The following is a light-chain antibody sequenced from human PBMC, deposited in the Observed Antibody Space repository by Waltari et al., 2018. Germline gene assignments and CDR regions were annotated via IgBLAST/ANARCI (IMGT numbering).Light chain of an antibody. Sequence: LQMTQSPSTLSASVGSRVTITCRASQSISSWLAWYQQKPGKAPKILIYKASSLESGVPARFSGSGSGTEFTLTISSLQPDDFATYYCQQYNSYPYTFGQGTKLEIK. CDR2: KAS. CDR3: QQYNSYPYT. V-gene: IGKV1-5*03. CDR1: QSISSW. J-gene: IGKJ2*01.